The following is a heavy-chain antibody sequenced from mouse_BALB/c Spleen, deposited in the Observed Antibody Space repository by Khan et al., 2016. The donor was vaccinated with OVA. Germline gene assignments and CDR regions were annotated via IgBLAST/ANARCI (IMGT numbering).Heavy chain of an antibody. CDR2: IDPPNGNT. Sequence: EVQLQQSGAELVKSGATVKLSCKASGYNFTDNYMHWLKQRPEQGLEWIGRIDPPNGNTKYDPKFKGKATLTADTSSNTAYMQLSSLTSEDTAVYYCARMSRKWGQGTTLTVSS. CDR3: ARMSRK. J-gene: IGHJ2*01. CDR1: GYNFTDNY. V-gene: IGHV14-3*02.